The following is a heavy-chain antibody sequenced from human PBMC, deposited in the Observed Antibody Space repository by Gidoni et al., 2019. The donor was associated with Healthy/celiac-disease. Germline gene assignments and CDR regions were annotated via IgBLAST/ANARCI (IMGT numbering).Heavy chain of an antibody. D-gene: IGHD2-15*01. CDR1: GFTFSSYG. J-gene: IGHJ4*02. CDR3: ARGGGNHGDLSDY. Sequence: QVQLVESGGGVVQPGRSLRLSCAASGFTFSSYGMHWVRQAPGKGLEWVAVIWYDGSNKYYADSVKGRFTISRDNSKNTLYLQMNSRRAEDTAVYYCARGGGNHGDLSDYWGQGTLVTVSS. V-gene: IGHV3-33*01. CDR2: IWYDGSNK.